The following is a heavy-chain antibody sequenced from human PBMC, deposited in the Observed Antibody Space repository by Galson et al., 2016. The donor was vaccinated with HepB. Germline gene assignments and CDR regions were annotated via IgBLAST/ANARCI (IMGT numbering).Heavy chain of an antibody. D-gene: IGHD2-21*01. V-gene: IGHV3-74*01. CDR1: GFTFSNYA. J-gene: IGHJ4*02. CDR3: ARGGGYYYFDY. CDR2: INSDESNT. Sequence: SLRLSCAASGFTFSNYAMGWVRQAPGKGLVWVSRINSDESNTNYADSVKGRFTISRDNAKNTLYLQMNSLRAEDTAVYYCARGGGYYYFDYWGQGNLVTVSS.